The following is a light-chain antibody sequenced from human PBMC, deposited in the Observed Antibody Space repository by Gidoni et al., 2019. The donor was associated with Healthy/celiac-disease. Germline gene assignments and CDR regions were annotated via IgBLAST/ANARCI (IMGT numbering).Light chain of an antibody. CDR3: QQYYSTPLT. CDR2: WAS. Sequence: DIVMIQSPDSLAVSLGERATINCKSSQSVLYSSNNKNYLAWYQQKPGQPPELLIYWASTRESGVPDRCSGSGSGTDFTLTISSRQAEDVAVYYCQQYYSTPLTCGGGTKVEIK. J-gene: IGKJ4*01. CDR1: QSVLYSSNNKNY. V-gene: IGKV4-1*01.